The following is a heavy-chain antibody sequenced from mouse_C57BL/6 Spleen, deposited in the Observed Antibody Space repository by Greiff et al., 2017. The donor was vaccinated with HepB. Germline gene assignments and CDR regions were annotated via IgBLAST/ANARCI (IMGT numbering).Heavy chain of an antibody. D-gene: IGHD1-1*01. CDR3: ARSLRDY. CDR2: INPSTGGT. V-gene: IGHV1-42*01. CDR1: GYSFTGYY. J-gene: IGHJ2*01. Sequence: QLQQSGPELVKPGASVKISCKASGYSFTGYYMNWVKQSPEKSLEWIGEINPSTGGTTYNQKFKAKATLTVDKSSSTAYMQLKSLTSEDSAVYYCARSLRDYWGQGTTLTVSS.